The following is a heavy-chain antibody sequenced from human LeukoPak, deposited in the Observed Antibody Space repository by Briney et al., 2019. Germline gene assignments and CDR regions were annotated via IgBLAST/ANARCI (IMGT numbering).Heavy chain of an antibody. CDR1: GYTFVGYY. V-gene: IGHV1-2*02. Sequence: ASVKVSCKASGYTFVGYYLHWVRQAPGQGLEWMAWIDPYTGNTHYAQKFQGRITVTRDTSVSTTYMELSWLTSDDTARYYCAREYSVSEHWGQGTLVTLSS. D-gene: IGHD5/OR15-5a*01. CDR2: IDPYTGNT. CDR3: AREYSVSEH. J-gene: IGHJ4*02.